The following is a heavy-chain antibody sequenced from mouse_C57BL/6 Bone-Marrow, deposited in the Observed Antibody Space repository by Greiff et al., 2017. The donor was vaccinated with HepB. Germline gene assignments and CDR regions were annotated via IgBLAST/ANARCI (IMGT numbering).Heavy chain of an antibody. J-gene: IGHJ3*01. D-gene: IGHD2-2*01. CDR1: GYTFTSYW. CDR3: ARKRPFGYDGAWFAY. Sequence: QVQLKQPGAELVKPGASVKMSCKASGYTFTSYWITWVKQRPGQGLEWIGDIYPGSGSTNYNEKFKSKATLTVDTSSSTAYMQLSSLTSEDSAVYYCARKRPFGYDGAWFAYWGQGTLVTVSA. CDR2: IYPGSGST. V-gene: IGHV1-55*01.